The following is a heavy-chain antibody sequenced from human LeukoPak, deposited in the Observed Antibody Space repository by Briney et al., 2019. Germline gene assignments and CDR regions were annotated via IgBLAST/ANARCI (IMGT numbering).Heavy chain of an antibody. CDR2: ISWDGGST. Sequence: TGGSLRLSCAASGFTFDDYAMHWVRQAPGKGLEWVSLISWDGGSTYYADSVKGRFTISRDNSKNSPYLQMNSLRAEDTALYYCAKADYYDSSGHFDYWGQGTLVTVSS. CDR1: GFTFDDYA. D-gene: IGHD3-22*01. J-gene: IGHJ4*02. CDR3: AKADYYDSSGHFDY. V-gene: IGHV3-43D*03.